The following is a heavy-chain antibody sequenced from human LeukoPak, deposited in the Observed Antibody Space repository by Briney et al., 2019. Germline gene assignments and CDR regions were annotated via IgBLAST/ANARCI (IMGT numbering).Heavy chain of an antibody. J-gene: IGHJ3*01. CDR3: GRDRFGTPNTLDAFDF. V-gene: IGHV3-21*01. Sequence: GGSLRLSCAASGITFSSDGMNWVRQVPGKGLEWVSSISSSGSRIYYADSVKGRFTISRDNAKNSLFLQMNSLRVEDTAVYYCGRDRFGTPNTLDAFDFGGGGTRVTVLS. CDR2: ISSSGSRI. D-gene: IGHD2-15*01. CDR1: GITFSSDG.